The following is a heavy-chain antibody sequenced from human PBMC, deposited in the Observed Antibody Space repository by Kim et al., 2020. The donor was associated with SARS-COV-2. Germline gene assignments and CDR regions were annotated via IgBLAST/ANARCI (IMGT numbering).Heavy chain of an antibody. CDR1: GYTFSTSG. J-gene: IGHJ4*02. D-gene: IGHD3-16*01. CDR3: ARGGGSYWYVDY. CDR2: ITVYNGNT. V-gene: IGHV1-18*01. Sequence: ASVKVSCKTSGYTFSTSGVSWVRQAPGQGLEWMGWITVYNGNTNYAQKLQGRVTMTTDTSTSTAYMELRSLTSDDTDVYYCARGGGSYWYVDYWGQGTLVTVSS.